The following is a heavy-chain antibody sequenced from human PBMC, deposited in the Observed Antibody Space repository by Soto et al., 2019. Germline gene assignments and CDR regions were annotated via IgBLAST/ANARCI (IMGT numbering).Heavy chain of an antibody. CDR1: GFTFSSYG. CDR2: ISYDGSNK. CDR3: AKDRFIAVAGLVY. D-gene: IGHD6-19*01. V-gene: IGHV3-30*18. J-gene: IGHJ4*02. Sequence: PGGSLRLSCSASGFTFSSYGVHWVRQAPGKGLEWVAVISYDGSNKYYADSVKGRFTISRDNSKNTLYLQMNSLRAEDTAVYYCAKDRFIAVAGLVYWGQGTLVTVSS.